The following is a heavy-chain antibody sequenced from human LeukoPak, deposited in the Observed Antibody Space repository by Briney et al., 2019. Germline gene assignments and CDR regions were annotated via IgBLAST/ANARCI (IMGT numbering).Heavy chain of an antibody. CDR3: SRGLDSRKLGY. CDR1: GASFNSDDQY. D-gene: IGHD3-22*01. CDR2: IHPSGML. Sequence: SETLSLNCTVSGASFNSDDQYWNWIRHSPGKGLEWIGSIHPSGMLYNNPSLEGRVTMSRDTSKNQFSLNLNSVTAADTAVYFCSRGLDSRKLGYWGQGILVTVSS. V-gene: IGHV4-31*03. J-gene: IGHJ4*02.